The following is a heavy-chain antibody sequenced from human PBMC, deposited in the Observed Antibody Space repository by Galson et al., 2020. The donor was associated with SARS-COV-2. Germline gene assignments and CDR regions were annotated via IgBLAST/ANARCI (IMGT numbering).Heavy chain of an antibody. J-gene: IGHJ1*01. CDR3: ARHGAKLRFLEWLLDFHH. V-gene: IGHV5-51*01. Sequence: GESLKISCKGSGYSFTSYWIGWVRQMPGKGLEWMGIIYPGDSDTRYSPSFQGQVTISADKSISTAYLQWSSLKASDTAMYYCARHGAKLRFLEWLLDFHHWGQGTLVTVSS. CDR2: IYPGDSDT. D-gene: IGHD3-3*01. CDR1: GYSFTSYW.